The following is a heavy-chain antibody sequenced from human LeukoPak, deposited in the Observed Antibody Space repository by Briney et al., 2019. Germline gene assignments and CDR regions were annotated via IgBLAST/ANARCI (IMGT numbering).Heavy chain of an antibody. CDR3: ARDGYCGGDCYLGRYYFDY. D-gene: IGHD2-21*01. J-gene: IGHJ4*02. CDR1: EFTFSSYA. CDR2: ISYDGSNK. Sequence: GGSLRLSCVASEFTFSSYAMHWVRQAPGKGLEWVAVISYDGSNKYYADSVKGRFTISRDNSKNTLYLQMNSLRAEDTAVYYCARDGYCGGDCYLGRYYFDYWGQGTLVTVSS. V-gene: IGHV3-30-3*01.